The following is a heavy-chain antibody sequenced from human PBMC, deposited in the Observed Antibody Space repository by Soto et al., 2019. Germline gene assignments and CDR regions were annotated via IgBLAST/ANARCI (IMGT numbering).Heavy chain of an antibody. V-gene: IGHV3-30*18. CDR2: ISYDGSNT. Sequence: GGSLRLSCVASGFTFSSYGMHWVRHAPGKGLEWVAIISYDGSNTYYADSVKGRFTISRDNSKNTLYLQMNSLRAEDTSVYYCAKEGGLSGSYYISSSYYFDYWGQGT. D-gene: IGHD1-26*01. CDR1: GFTFSSYG. J-gene: IGHJ4*02. CDR3: AKEGGLSGSYYISSSYYFDY.